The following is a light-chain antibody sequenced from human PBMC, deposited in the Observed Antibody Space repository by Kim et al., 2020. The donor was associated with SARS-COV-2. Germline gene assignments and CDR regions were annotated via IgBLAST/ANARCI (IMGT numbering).Light chain of an antibody. V-gene: IGKV3-15*01. Sequence: VSPGERAALPCRASQSVSSTLAWYQQKPGQAPRLLIYGASSGATGIPARFSGSGSGTECTLTSSSLQSEDFAGYYCQQYNNWPPTFGQGTKVDIK. CDR3: QQYNNWPPT. J-gene: IGKJ1*01. CDR1: QSVSST. CDR2: GAS.